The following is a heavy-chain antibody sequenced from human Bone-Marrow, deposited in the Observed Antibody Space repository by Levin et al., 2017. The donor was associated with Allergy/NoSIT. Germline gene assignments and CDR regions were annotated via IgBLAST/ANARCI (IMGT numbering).Heavy chain of an antibody. V-gene: IGHV3-21*01. J-gene: IGHJ4*02. CDR1: GFTFSTYS. CDR3: ARDYAGSYGY. D-gene: IGHD1-26*01. CDR2: INTSGSYI. Sequence: LSLTCAASGFTFSTYSMNWVRQAPGKGLEWVSSINTSGSYIYYADSVKGRFTISRDNAKNSLYLQMNSLRVEDTAVYYCARDYAGSYGYWGQGTLVTVSS.